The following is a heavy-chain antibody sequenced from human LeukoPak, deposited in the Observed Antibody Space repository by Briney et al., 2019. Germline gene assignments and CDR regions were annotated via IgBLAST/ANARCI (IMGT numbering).Heavy chain of an antibody. V-gene: IGHV3-7*01. CDR3: AKNLNDDAFDI. Sequence: PGGSLRLSCAASGFTFSSYWMSWVRQAPGKGLEWVANIKQDGSEKYYVDSVKGRFTISRDNSNNTLFLQMNSLRAGDTAVYYCAKNLNDDAFDIWGQGTMVTVSS. CDR2: IKQDGSEK. CDR1: GFTFSSYW. J-gene: IGHJ3*02. D-gene: IGHD1-1*01.